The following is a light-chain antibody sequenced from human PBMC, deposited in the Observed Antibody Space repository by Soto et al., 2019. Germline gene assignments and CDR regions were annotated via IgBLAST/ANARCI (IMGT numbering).Light chain of an antibody. V-gene: IGKV1-5*03. CDR1: QSVDNW. CDR2: MAS. Sequence: DIQVTQSPSALSASVGDRVTITCRASQSVDNWLAWYQRRPGKAPKLLIYMASTLEVGVPSRFSGSASGTEFTLTISSLQPDDSATYYCQQYKTSSPTFGQGTKVEI. CDR3: QQYKTSSPT. J-gene: IGKJ1*01.